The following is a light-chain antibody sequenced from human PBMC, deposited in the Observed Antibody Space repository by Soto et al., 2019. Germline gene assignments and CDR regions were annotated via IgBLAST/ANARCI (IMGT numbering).Light chain of an antibody. J-gene: IGLJ1*01. Sequence: QSALTQPPSASGSPGQSVPISCTGTSSDVGGYKFVSWYQQHPGKAPKLIIYEVSQRPSGVPDRFSASKSGDTASLTVSGLRAEDEADYYCSSYAGSNMGVFGSGTKVTVL. CDR3: SSYAGSNMGV. V-gene: IGLV2-8*01. CDR1: SSDVGGYKF. CDR2: EVS.